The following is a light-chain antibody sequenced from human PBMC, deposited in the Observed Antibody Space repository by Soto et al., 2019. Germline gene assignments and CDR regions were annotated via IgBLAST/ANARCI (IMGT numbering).Light chain of an antibody. Sequence: DIQMTQSPSTLSASVGDRVSIACRASQSISSSLAWYQQKPEKAPKLVIYDASSLQSGVPSRFSGSGSGTDFTLTISSLQPEDFATYYCQQANSFPLTFGGGTKVEI. CDR3: QQANSFPLT. V-gene: IGKV1-12*01. CDR2: DAS. J-gene: IGKJ4*01. CDR1: QSISSS.